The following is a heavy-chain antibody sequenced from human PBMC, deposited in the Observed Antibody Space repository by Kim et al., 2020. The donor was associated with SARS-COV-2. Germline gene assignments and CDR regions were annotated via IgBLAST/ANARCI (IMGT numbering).Heavy chain of an antibody. D-gene: IGHD5-12*01. Sequence: GGSLRLSCAASGFSFSSYTMNWVRQTPGKGLEWVSSISASGGYMVYADSVKGRFTMSRDNAKNSLYLQMNSLRADDTGVYNCAREVATGEPPSYHGMDVWGQGTTVTVSS. CDR2: ISASGGYM. J-gene: IGHJ6*02. CDR3: AREVATGEPPSYHGMDV. CDR1: GFSFSSYT. V-gene: IGHV3-21*04.